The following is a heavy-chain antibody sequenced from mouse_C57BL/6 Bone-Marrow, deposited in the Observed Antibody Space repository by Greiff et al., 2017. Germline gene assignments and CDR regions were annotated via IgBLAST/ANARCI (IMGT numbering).Heavy chain of an antibody. J-gene: IGHJ1*03. CDR1: GYTFTDYY. CDR3: ARGDCGSSYRYFDV. Sequence: VQGVESGAELVRPGASVKLSCKASGYTFTDYYINWVKQRPGQGLEWIARIYPGSGNTYYNEKFKGKATLTAEKSSSTAYMQLSSLTSEDSAVYFCARGDCGSSYRYFDVWGTGTTVTVSS. D-gene: IGHD1-1*01. CDR2: IYPGSGNT. V-gene: IGHV1-76*01.